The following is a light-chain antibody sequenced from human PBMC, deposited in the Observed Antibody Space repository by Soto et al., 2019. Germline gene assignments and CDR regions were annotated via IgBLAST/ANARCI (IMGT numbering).Light chain of an antibody. V-gene: IGLV2-14*01. CDR3: TSYAGNSRYV. Sequence: QSVLTQPASVSGSPGQSITISCTGTSSDVGGYNYVSWYQQYPGRVPKLLIYKVSNRPSGVSNRFSGSKSGNTASLTISGLQAEDEADYFCTSYAGNSRYVFGTGTKVTVL. J-gene: IGLJ1*01. CDR2: KVS. CDR1: SSDVGGYNY.